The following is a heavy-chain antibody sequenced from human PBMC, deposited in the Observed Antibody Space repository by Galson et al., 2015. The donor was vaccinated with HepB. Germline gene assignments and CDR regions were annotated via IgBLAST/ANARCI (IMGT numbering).Heavy chain of an antibody. CDR2: ISGSGDRT. Sequence: SLRLSCAASGFNFRYYAMSWVRQAPGKGLEWVSAISGSGDRTYYADSVGGRFTISRDNSMDRVYLQMNSLRADDTAVYYCAKSDWFGGLPEKWFDSWGQGTLVTVSS. CDR1: GFNFRYYA. D-gene: IGHD3-10*01. CDR3: AKSDWFGGLPEKWFDS. V-gene: IGHV3-23*01. J-gene: IGHJ5*01.